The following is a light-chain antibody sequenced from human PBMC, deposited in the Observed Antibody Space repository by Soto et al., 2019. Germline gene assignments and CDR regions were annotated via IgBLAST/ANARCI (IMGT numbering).Light chain of an antibody. J-gene: IGLJ1*01. V-gene: IGLV1-44*01. CDR3: AAWDDSLNAYYG. CDR2: NNN. CDR1: SSKIGSNT. Sequence: QSVLTQPPSASGTPGERVTISCSGSSSKIGSNTVNWYQQLPGTAPKLLIYNNNQRPSGVPDRFSGSKSGTSASLAISGLQSEDESYYYCAAWDDSLNAYYGFGPGTKVTVL.